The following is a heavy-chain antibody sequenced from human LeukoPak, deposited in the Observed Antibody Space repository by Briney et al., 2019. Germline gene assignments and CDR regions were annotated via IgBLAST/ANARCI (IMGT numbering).Heavy chain of an antibody. CDR3: ARASILTGYYHFDY. CDR1: GFTFSSYG. V-gene: IGHV3-33*01. Sequence: PGGSLRLSCAASGFTFSSYGMHWVRQAPGKGLEWVAVIWYDGSNKYYADSAKGRFTISRDNSKNTLYLQMNSLRAEDTAVYYCARASILTGYYHFDYWGQGTLVTVSS. CDR2: IWYDGSNK. J-gene: IGHJ4*02. D-gene: IGHD3-9*01.